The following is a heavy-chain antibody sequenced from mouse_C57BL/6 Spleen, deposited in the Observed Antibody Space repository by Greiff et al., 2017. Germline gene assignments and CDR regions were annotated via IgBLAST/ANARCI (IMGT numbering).Heavy chain of an antibody. V-gene: IGHV5-17*01. Sequence: EVQRVESGGGLVKPGGSLKLSCAASGFTFSDYGMHWVRQAPEKGLEWVAYISRGSSTIYYADTVKGRFTISRDNAKNTLFLQMTSLRSEDTAMYYCARAGVPYYFDYWGQGTTLTVSS. D-gene: IGHD2-14*01. CDR2: ISRGSSTI. CDR1: GFTFSDYG. CDR3: ARAGVPYYFDY. J-gene: IGHJ2*01.